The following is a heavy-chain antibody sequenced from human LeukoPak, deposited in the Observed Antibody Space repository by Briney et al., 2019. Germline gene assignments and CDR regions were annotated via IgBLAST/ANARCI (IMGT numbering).Heavy chain of an antibody. CDR2: ISAYNGNT. Sequence: GASVKVSCKASGYTFTSYGISWVRQAPGQGLEWMGWISAYNGNTNYAQKLQGRVTMTTDTSTSTAYMELRSLRSDDTAVYYCARVLVVVVVAAFPDYWGQGTLVTVSS. CDR3: ARVLVVVVVAAFPDY. D-gene: IGHD2-15*01. V-gene: IGHV1-18*01. J-gene: IGHJ4*02. CDR1: GYTFTSYG.